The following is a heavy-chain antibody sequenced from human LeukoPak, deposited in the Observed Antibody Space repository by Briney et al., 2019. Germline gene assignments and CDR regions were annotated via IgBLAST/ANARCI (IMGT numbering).Heavy chain of an antibody. Sequence: PGGSLRLSCAASGFTFDDYAMHWVRQAPGKGLEWVAGISWNSGSIGYADSVKGRFTISRDNAKNSLYLQMNSLRAEDTAVYYCARDRLVDYWGQGTLVTVSS. CDR3: ARDRLVDY. D-gene: IGHD6-19*01. J-gene: IGHJ4*02. CDR1: GFTFDDYA. CDR2: ISWNSGSI. V-gene: IGHV3-9*01.